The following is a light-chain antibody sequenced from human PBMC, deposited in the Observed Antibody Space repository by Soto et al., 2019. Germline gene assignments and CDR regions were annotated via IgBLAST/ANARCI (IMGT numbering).Light chain of an antibody. J-gene: IGLJ3*02. V-gene: IGLV2-23*02. Sequence: QSALTQPASVSGSPGQSITISCTGTSSDVGSHNFVSWYQQRPGKAPKLMIFEVTKRPSGVSDRFSASKSGNTASLTISGVRAGDEADYYCCSYADTTTWVFGGGTKVTVL. CDR2: EVT. CDR3: CSYADTTTWV. CDR1: SSDVGSHNF.